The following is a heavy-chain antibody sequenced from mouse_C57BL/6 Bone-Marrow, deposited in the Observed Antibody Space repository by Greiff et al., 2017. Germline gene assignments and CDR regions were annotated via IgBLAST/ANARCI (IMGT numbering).Heavy chain of an antibody. Sequence: QVQLQQPGTELVKPGASVKLSCKASGYTFTSYWMHWVKQRPGQGLEWIGNINPSNGGTNYNEKFKSKATLTVDKSSSTAYMQISSLTSEDSAVYYCGYYGYDGPCWYFDVWGTGTTVTVSS. D-gene: IGHD2-2*01. J-gene: IGHJ1*03. V-gene: IGHV1-53*01. CDR2: INPSNGGT. CDR3: GYYGYDGPCWYFDV. CDR1: GYTFTSYW.